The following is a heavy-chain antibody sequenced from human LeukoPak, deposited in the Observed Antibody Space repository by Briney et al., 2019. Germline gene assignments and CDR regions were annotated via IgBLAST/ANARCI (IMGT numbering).Heavy chain of an antibody. CDR3: ARDPPGSGYGDAFDI. V-gene: IGHV1-69*05. J-gene: IGHJ3*02. CDR2: IIPIFGTA. D-gene: IGHD3-22*01. Sequence: SVXVSCKASGGTFSSYAISWVRQAPGQGPEWMGGIIPIFGTANYAQKFQGRVTITTDESTSTAYMELSSLRSEDTAVYYCARDPPGSGYGDAFDIWGQGTMVTVSS. CDR1: GGTFSSYA.